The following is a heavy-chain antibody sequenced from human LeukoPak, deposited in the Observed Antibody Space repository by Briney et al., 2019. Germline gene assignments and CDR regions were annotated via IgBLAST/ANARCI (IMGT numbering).Heavy chain of an antibody. D-gene: IGHD2-15*01. CDR1: GYSFTSYY. Sequence: RASVKVSCKASGYSFTSYYMHWVRQAPGQGLEWMGIINPSGGSTSYAQKFQGRVTMTRDTSTSTVYMELSSLRSEDTAVYYCAKGRFLLEGAYYFDYWGQGTLVTVSS. CDR2: INPSGGST. V-gene: IGHV1-46*01. CDR3: AKGRFLLEGAYYFDY. J-gene: IGHJ4*02.